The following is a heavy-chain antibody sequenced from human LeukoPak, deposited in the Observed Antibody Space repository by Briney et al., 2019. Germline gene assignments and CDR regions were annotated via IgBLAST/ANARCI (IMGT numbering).Heavy chain of an antibody. J-gene: IGHJ4*02. D-gene: IGHD5-18*01. CDR3: AREGRVDSAVVLFDY. V-gene: IGHV1-2*02. CDR1: GYTFTGYY. CDR2: INPNSGGT. Sequence: ASVKVSCKASGYTFTGYYMHWVQQAPGQGLEWMGWINPNSGGTNYAQKFQGRVTMTRDTSISTAYMELRRLRSDDTAVYYCAREGRVDSAVVLFDYWGQGTLVTVSS.